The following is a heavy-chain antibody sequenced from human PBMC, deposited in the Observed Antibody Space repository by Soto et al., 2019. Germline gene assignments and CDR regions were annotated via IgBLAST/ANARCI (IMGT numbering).Heavy chain of an antibody. CDR1: GGSISSSNW. CDR2: IYHSGST. V-gene: IGHV4-4*02. Sequence: SETLSLTCAVSGGSISSSNWWSWVRQPPGKGLEWIGEIYHSGSTNYNPSLKSRVTISVDKSKNQFSLKLSSVTAADTAVYYCARRIVAKETFDYWGQGTLVTVFS. J-gene: IGHJ4*02. D-gene: IGHD5-12*01. CDR3: ARRIVAKETFDY.